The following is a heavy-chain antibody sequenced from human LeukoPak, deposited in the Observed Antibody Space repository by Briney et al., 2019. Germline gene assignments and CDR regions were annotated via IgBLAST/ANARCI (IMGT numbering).Heavy chain of an antibody. V-gene: IGHV3-30*03. CDR2: ISYDGSNK. J-gene: IGHJ3*02. CDR1: GFTFSSYG. D-gene: IGHD6-13*01. Sequence: GRSLRLSCAASGFTFSSYGMHWVRQAPGKGLEWVAVISYDGSNKYYADSVKGRFTISRDNSKNTLYLQMNSLRAEDTAVYYCARDTRIAAAGMRGCAFDIWGQGTMVTVSS. CDR3: ARDTRIAAAGMRGCAFDI.